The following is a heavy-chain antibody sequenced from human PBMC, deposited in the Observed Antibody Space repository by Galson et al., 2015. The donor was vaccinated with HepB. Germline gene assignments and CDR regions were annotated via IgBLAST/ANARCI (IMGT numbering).Heavy chain of an antibody. D-gene: IGHD6-19*01. J-gene: IGHJ4*02. Sequence: SGYTFPAYGIHWVRQAPGQGLEWMGWITPFNGKTKYAQKIQGRVAMTTDTSSSTAYMELRSLRSDDTAVYYCVRGVAVASSYYFDSWGQGTLVTVSS. CDR1: GYTFPAYG. CDR2: ITPFNGKT. CDR3: VRGVAVASSYYFDS. V-gene: IGHV1-18*04.